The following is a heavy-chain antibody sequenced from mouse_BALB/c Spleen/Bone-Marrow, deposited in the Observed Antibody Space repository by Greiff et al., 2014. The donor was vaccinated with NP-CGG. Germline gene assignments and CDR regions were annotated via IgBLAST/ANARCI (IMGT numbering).Heavy chain of an antibody. Sequence: DVMLVESGGGLVQPGGSLRLSCATSGFTFTDYYMSWVRQPPGRALEWLGFIRDKANGCTTEYSASVKGRFTISRDNSQSIVYLQMNTLRTEDSATYYCARDDGNYHCFDYWGQGTTLTVSS. CDR2: IRDKANGCTT. V-gene: IGHV7-3*02. D-gene: IGHD2-1*01. CDR3: ARDDGNYHCFDY. CDR1: GFTFTDYY. J-gene: IGHJ2*01.